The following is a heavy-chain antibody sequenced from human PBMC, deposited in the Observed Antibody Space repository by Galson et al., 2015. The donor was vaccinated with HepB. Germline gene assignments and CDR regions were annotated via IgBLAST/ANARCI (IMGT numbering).Heavy chain of an antibody. Sequence: SLRLSCAASGFTFSSYGMHWVRQAPGKGLEWVAIIWYDGSNQFYIESVRGRFTISRDVSKNTLYLQMNSLRAEDTAVYYCARDPDDTNGYYLTFEYWGQGSLVTVSS. CDR1: GFTFSSYG. D-gene: IGHD3-22*01. CDR3: ARDPDDTNGYYLTFEY. J-gene: IGHJ4*02. CDR2: IWYDGSNQ. V-gene: IGHV3-33*01.